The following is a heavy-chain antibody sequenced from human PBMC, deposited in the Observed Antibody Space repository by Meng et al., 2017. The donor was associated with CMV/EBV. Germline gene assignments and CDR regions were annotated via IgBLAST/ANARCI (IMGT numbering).Heavy chain of an antibody. J-gene: IGHJ4*02. CDR2: FSQSGST. D-gene: IGHD2-15*01. V-gene: IGHV4-4*02. Sequence: SETLSLTCAVAGGSITISNWWSWVRQPPGKGLEWIGEFSQSGSTNYSPSLKSRVTMSLDKSKNQFSLQLSSVTAADTAVYYCATPDAFCSVFWGQGALVTVSS. CDR1: GGSITISNW. CDR3: ATPDAFCSVF.